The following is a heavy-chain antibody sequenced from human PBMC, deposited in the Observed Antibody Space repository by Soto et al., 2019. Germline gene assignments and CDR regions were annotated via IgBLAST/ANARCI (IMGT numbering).Heavy chain of an antibody. CDR1: GGSFSGYY. CDR3: ARVKSSSIAARPYDY. D-gene: IGHD6-6*01. V-gene: IGHV4-34*01. CDR2: INHSGST. J-gene: IGHJ4*02. Sequence: QVQLQQWGAGLLKPSETLSLTCAVYGGSFSGYYWSWIRQPPGKGLEWIGEINHSGSTNYNPSLKSRVTISVDTSKNQFSLKLSSVTAADTAVYYCARVKSSSIAARPYDYWGQGTLVTVSS.